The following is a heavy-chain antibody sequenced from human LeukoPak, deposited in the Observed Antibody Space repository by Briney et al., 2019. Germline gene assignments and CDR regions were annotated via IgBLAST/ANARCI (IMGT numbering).Heavy chain of an antibody. D-gene: IGHD2-21*01. CDR2: INPNIGGT. CDR3: ARIPRRPTGAAFDI. V-gene: IGHV1-2*02. Sequence: ASVKVSCKASGYTFTGYYMHWVRQAPGQGLEWMGWINPNIGGTNYAQKFQCRVTMTRDTSISTAYMKLSRLRSDDTAVYYCARIPRRPTGAAFDIWGQGTMVTVSS. J-gene: IGHJ3*02. CDR1: GYTFTGYY.